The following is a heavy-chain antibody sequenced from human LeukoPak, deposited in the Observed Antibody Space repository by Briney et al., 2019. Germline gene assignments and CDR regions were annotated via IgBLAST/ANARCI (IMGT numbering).Heavy chain of an antibody. Sequence: PSQTLSLTCTVSGGSISSGGYYWSWIRQHPGKGLEWIGYIYYSGSTYYNPSLKSRVTISVDTSKNQFSLKLSSVTAADTAVYYCARVIRFSGYHDGVVDYWGQGTLVTVSS. CDR3: ARVIRFSGYHDGVVDY. V-gene: IGHV4-31*03. D-gene: IGHD5-12*01. CDR2: IYYSGST. CDR1: GGSISSGGYY. J-gene: IGHJ4*02.